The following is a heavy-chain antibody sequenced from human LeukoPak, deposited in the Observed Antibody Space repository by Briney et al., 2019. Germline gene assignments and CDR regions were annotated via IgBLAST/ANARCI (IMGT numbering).Heavy chain of an antibody. D-gene: IGHD3-3*01. CDR3: ARDRFLNYDFWSGTLNFGY. CDR1: GYTFTDYY. Sequence: GASVKVSCKASGYTFTDYYMHWVRQAPGQGLEWMGWINPNSGGTNYAQKFQGRVTMTRDTSISTAYMELSRLRSDDTAVYYCARDRFLNYDFWSGTLNFGYWGQGTLVTVSS. V-gene: IGHV1-2*02. CDR2: INPNSGGT. J-gene: IGHJ4*02.